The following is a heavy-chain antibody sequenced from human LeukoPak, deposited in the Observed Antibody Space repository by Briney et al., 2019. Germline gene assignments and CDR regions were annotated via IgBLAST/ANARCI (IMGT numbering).Heavy chain of an antibody. CDR3: ARVLGYYYMDV. Sequence: PSETLSLTCIVSGGSISSHYWNWIRQPPGKGLEWIGYIYYSGSTNYNPSLKSRVTISVDTSKNQFSLKLSSVTAADTAVYYCARVLGYYYMDVWGKGTTVTVSS. J-gene: IGHJ6*03. CDR1: GGSISSHY. CDR2: IYYSGST. V-gene: IGHV4-59*11. D-gene: IGHD2-15*01.